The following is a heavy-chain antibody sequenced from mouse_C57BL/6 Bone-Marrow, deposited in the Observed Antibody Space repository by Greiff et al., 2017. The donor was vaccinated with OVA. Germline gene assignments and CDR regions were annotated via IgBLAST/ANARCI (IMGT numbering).Heavy chain of an antibody. J-gene: IGHJ3*01. V-gene: IGHV2-2*01. CDR2: IWSGGRS. CDR3: DRSRELQALFAY. CDR1: GFSLTSYG. D-gene: IGHD1-1*01. Sequence: QVQLQQSGPGLVQPSQSLPITCPGSGFSLTSYGVHWVCQSPGKGLEWLGVIWSGGRSDYNAAFISRRSISKDDSNSQVCFKKDSLQADDTAIYYCDRSRELQALFAYWCEGTLVTGAA.